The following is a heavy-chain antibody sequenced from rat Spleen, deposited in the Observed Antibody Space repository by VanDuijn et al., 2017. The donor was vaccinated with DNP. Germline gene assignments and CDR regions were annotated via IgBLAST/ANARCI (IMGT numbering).Heavy chain of an antibody. CDR2: ISYSGRT. CDR3: ARGDILRSFDY. CDR1: GYSITSDY. V-gene: IGHV3-1*01. J-gene: IGHJ2*01. Sequence: EVHLQESGPGLVKPSQSLSLTCSVTGYSITSDYWGWIRKFPGNKMEWIGHISYSGRTTYNPSLKSRISITRDTSKNQFFLQVNSVTTEDTATYYCARGDILRSFDYWGQGVMVTVSS. D-gene: IGHD1-6*01.